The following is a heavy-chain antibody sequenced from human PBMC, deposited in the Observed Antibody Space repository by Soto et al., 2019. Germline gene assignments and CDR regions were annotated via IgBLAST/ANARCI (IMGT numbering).Heavy chain of an antibody. Sequence: SETLSLTCTVSGGSISGYCWSWIRQPPGKRLEWIGYIYYTGSTNYNPTLRSRVTISIATSKNQFSLQLSSVPAADTAMYFCARYPRLDCWGQGTLVTVSS. CDR3: ARYPRLDC. J-gene: IGHJ4*02. V-gene: IGHV4-59*08. CDR1: GGSISGYC. CDR2: IYYTGST.